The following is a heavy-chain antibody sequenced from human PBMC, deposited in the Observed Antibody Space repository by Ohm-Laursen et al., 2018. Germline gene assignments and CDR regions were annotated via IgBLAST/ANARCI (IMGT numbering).Heavy chain of an antibody. J-gene: IGHJ4*02. V-gene: IGHV4-4*07. D-gene: IGHD1-26*01. CDR3: AGRGY. CDR2: INIGGT. CDR1: GGAISSYY. Sequence: GTLSLTCTISGGAISSYYWSWIRQPAGKGLEWIGRINIGGTNYNPSLKSRVTMSVDTYKNQFSLNLSSVTAADTAVCYCAGRGYWGQGTLVTVSS.